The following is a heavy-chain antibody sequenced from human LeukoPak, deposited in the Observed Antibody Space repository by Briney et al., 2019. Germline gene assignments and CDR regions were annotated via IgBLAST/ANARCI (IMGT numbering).Heavy chain of an antibody. CDR1: GGTFSSYA. Sequence: GASVKVSCKASGGTFSSYAISWVRQAPGQGLEWMGRIIPIFGIANYAQKFQGRVTITADKSTSTAYMELSSLRSEDTAVYYCARARSDYYDSSGYYYTSGVDIWGQGTMVTVSS. CDR2: IIPIFGIA. J-gene: IGHJ3*02. CDR3: ARARSDYYDSSGYYYTSGVDI. D-gene: IGHD3-22*01. V-gene: IGHV1-69*04.